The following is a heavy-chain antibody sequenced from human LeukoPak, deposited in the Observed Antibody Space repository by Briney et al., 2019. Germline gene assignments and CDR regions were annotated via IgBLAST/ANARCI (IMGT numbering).Heavy chain of an antibody. Sequence: GGSLRLSRAASGFTFTYYSMNWVRQAPGKGLERLSYVSSSTGAIYYADSVKGRFTISKDNARNSLYLQMNSLRDEDTAVYYCARSGKPYGLDVWGQGTTVTVSS. CDR3: ARSGKPYGLDV. D-gene: IGHD3-10*01. J-gene: IGHJ6*02. CDR2: VSSSTGAI. CDR1: GFTFTYYS. V-gene: IGHV3-48*02.